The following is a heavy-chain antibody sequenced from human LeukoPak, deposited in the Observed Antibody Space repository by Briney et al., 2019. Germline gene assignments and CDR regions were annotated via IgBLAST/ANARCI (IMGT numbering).Heavy chain of an antibody. Sequence: GGSLRLSCAASGFTFSSYAMSWVRQAPGKGLEWVAVISYDGSNKYYADSVKGRFTISRDNSKNTLYLQMNSLRAEDTAVYYCARVYGPFDYWGQGTLVTVSS. J-gene: IGHJ4*02. V-gene: IGHV3-30*04. CDR1: GFTFSSYA. CDR3: ARVYGPFDY. CDR2: ISYDGSNK. D-gene: IGHD4-17*01.